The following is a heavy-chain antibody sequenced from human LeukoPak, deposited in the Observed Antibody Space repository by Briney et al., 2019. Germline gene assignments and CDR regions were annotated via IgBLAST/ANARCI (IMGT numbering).Heavy chain of an antibody. CDR1: GYSVSSGYF. J-gene: IGHJ5*02. D-gene: IGHD6-19*01. V-gene: IGHV4-38-2*02. CDR2: IYHSGRT. Sequence: SETLSLTCTVSGYSVSSGYFWDWIRQPPGKGLEWIGSIYHSGRTYYNPSLKSRVTISVDTSKNQFSLKLSSVTAADTAVYYCARGQARLAWFDPWGQGTLVTVSS. CDR3: ARGQARLAWFDP.